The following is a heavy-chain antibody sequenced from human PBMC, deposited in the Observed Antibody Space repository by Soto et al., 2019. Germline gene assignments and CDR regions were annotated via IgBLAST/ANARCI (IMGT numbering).Heavy chain of an antibody. V-gene: IGHV4-34*01. Sequence: QVQLQQWGAGLLKPSETLSLTCAVYGGSFSGYYWSWIHQPPGKGLEWIGEINHSGSTNYNPSLKSRVTISVDTSKNQFSLKLGSVTAADTAVYYCARLGGYYYYGMDVWGQGTTVTVSS. D-gene: IGHD3-16*01. CDR1: GGSFSGYY. J-gene: IGHJ6*02. CDR3: ARLGGYYYYGMDV. CDR2: INHSGST.